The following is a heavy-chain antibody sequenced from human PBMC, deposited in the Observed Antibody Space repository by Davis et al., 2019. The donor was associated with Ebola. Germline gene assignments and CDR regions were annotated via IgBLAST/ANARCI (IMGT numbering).Heavy chain of an antibody. V-gene: IGHV4-4*02. CDR2: IYHTGST. CDR3: ARTVGYCSGGSCYSGDAFDI. J-gene: IGHJ3*02. D-gene: IGHD2-15*01. Sequence: MPSETLSLTCAISGGSISSSNWWNWVRQSPGTGLEWIGEIYHTGSTNYNPSLKSRVTISVDTSKNQFSLKLSSVTAADTAVYYCARTVGYCSGGSCYSGDAFDIWGQGTMVTVSS. CDR1: GGSISSSNW.